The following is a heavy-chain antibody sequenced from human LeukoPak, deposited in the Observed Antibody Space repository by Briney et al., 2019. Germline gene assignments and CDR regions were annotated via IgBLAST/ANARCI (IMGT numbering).Heavy chain of an antibody. CDR2: ISGSGTI. CDR3: ARDSGTTGEVKFDP. Sequence: PSEPLSLTCTVPGGSIHSYWSWIRQPAGKGLEWIGRISGSGTITYNPALQSRLTISIDTSKNQFSLKLMSVTAADTAVYYCARDSGTTGEVKFDPWGQGTLVTVSS. D-gene: IGHD3-10*01. V-gene: IGHV4-4*07. J-gene: IGHJ5*02. CDR1: GGSIHSY.